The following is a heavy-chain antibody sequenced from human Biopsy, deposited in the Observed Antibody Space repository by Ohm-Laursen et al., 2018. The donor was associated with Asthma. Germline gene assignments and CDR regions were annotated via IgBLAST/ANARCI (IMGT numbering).Heavy chain of an antibody. CDR1: RFTYE. D-gene: IGHD6-19*01. CDR2: ISYDGSSI. CDR3: AREGVAGTHIED. J-gene: IGHJ4*02. V-gene: IGHV3-30-3*01. Sequence: SLRLSCTASRFTYEMHWVRQAPGKRLEWLAVISYDGSSIYYADSVKGRFTISRDNSKNTLSLQMNSLTAEDTAVYYCAREGVAGTHIEDWGQGTLATVSS.